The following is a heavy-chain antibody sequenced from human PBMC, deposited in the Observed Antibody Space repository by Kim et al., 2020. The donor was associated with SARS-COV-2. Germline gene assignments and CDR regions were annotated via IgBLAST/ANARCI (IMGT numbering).Heavy chain of an antibody. V-gene: IGHV3-21*01. CDR2: ISSSSSYI. CDR3: AREWDRGMDV. Sequence: GGSLRLSCAASGFTFSSYSMNWVRQAPGKGLEWVSSISSSSSYIYYADSVKGRFTISRDNAKNSLYLRMNSLRAEDTAVYYCAREWDRGMDVWGQGTTVTVSS. D-gene: IGHD1-26*01. J-gene: IGHJ6*02. CDR1: GFTFSSYS.